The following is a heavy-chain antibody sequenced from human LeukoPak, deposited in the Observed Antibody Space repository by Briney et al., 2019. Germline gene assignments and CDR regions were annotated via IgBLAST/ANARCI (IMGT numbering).Heavy chain of an antibody. CDR3: ARVRIANSFDL. J-gene: IGHJ2*01. D-gene: IGHD4/OR15-4a*01. CDR2: IYTSGST. CDR1: GGSISSGSYY. V-gene: IGHV4-61*02. Sequence: SQTLSLTCTVSGGSISSGSYYWSWIRQPAGKGLEWIGRIYTSGSTNYNPSLKSRVTISVDTSKNQFSLKLSSVTAADTAVYYCARVRIANSFDLWGRGTLVTVSS.